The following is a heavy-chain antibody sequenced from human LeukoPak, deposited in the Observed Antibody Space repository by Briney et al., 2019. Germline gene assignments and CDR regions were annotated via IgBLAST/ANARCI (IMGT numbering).Heavy chain of an antibody. V-gene: IGHV3-23*01. D-gene: IGHD1-26*01. CDR3: AKDVGKWESLHFFDY. CDR1: GFTFSTNA. Sequence: GGSLRLSCLTSGFTFSTNAMSWVRQAPGKRLEWISGISGSGASTYYADSVTGRFTISRNNSRNTLYLQINSLRGDDTAVYYCAKDVGKWESLHFFDYWGQGTLVTVSS. J-gene: IGHJ4*02. CDR2: ISGSGAST.